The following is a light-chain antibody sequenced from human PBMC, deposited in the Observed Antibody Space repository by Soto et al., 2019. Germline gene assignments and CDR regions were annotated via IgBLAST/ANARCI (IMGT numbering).Light chain of an antibody. CDR1: SSDVGGYNY. CDR3: SSYGGNNNVI. Sequence: QSALTRPPSASGSPGQSVTISCTGSSSDVGGYNYVSWYQQHPGRAPKLMIYEVSKRPSGVPDRFSGSKSGNTASLSVSGLQAEDEADYYCSSYGGNNNVIFGGGTKLTVL. J-gene: IGLJ2*01. CDR2: EVS. V-gene: IGLV2-8*01.